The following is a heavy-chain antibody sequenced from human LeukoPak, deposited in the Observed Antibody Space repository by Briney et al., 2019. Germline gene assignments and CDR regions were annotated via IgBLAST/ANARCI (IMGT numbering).Heavy chain of an antibody. CDR3: ARVGDYVGNYYYYMDV. CDR1: GFTFSSYS. V-gene: IGHV3-21*01. J-gene: IGHJ6*03. Sequence: GSLRLSCAASGFTFSSYSMNWVRQAPGKGLEWVSSISSSSSYIYYADSVKGRFTISRDNAKNSLYLQMNSLRAEDTAVYYCARVGDYVGNYYYYMDVWGKGTTVTVSS. D-gene: IGHD4-17*01. CDR2: ISSSSSYI.